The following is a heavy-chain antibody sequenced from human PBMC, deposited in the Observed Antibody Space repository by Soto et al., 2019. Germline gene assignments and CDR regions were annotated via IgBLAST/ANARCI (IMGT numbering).Heavy chain of an antibody. D-gene: IGHD3-10*01. CDR1: GDSVSNNSVA. CDR2: TYYRSKWHY. J-gene: IGHJ4*02. Sequence: SQTLSLTCAISGDSVSNNSVAWNVVRQSPSRGLEWLGRTYYRSKWHYDYAPSVRSRITINPDTSKNHFSLQLNSVSPEDAAVYYCARTLRGRGVKYFDDWGQGTLVTVSS. V-gene: IGHV6-1*01. CDR3: ARTLRGRGVKYFDD.